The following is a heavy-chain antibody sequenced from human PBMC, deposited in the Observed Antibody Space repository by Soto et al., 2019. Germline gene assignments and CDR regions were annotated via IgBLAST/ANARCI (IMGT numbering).Heavy chain of an antibody. CDR1: GGSMSSGDYY. CDR2: IYDSGTT. V-gene: IGHV4-31*01. D-gene: IGHD4-17*01. Sequence: QVQLQESGPGLVKPSQTLSLTCTVSGGSMSSGDYYWSWIRHHPGKGLEWIGYIYDSGTTSYSPSLRGQVGISIDTSKNQFSLKVTSVTAADTAVYYCARVLRATVTTYYGMDVWGQGTTVTVSS. J-gene: IGHJ6*02. CDR3: ARVLRATVTTYYGMDV.